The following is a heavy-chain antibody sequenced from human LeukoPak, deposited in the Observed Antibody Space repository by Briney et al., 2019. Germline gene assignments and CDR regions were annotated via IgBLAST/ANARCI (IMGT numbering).Heavy chain of an antibody. CDR3: ARDRNLEYSSSSGRFDT. D-gene: IGHD6-6*01. V-gene: IGHV1-46*03. J-gene: IGHJ5*02. CDR2: INPSGGST. Sequence: ASVKVSCKASGYTFTSYYMHWVRQAPGQGLEWMGIINPSGGSTNYAQKFQGRVTMTRDTSTSTVYMELSSLRPEDTAVYFCARDRNLEYSSSSGRFDTWGRGTLVTVSS. CDR1: GYTFTSYY.